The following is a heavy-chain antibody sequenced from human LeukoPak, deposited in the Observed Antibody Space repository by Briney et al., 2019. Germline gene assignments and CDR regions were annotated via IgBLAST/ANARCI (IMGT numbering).Heavy chain of an antibody. CDR3: ARVGSRYRAGPDFGMDV. Sequence: PGGSLRLSCAASGFTFSSYSMNWVRQAPGKGLEWVSYISSSSSTIYYADSVKGRFTISRDNAKNSLYLQMNSLRAEDTAVYYCARVGSRYRAGPDFGMDVWGQGTTVTVSS. J-gene: IGHJ6*02. CDR2: ISSSSSTI. V-gene: IGHV3-48*04. D-gene: IGHD2-2*02. CDR1: GFTFSSYS.